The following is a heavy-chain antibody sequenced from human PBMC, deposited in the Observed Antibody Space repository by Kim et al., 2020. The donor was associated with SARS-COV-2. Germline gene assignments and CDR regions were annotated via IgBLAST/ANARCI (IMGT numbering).Heavy chain of an antibody. CDR3: ARLGGSGSTEIMMDY. CDR2: IYYSGST. Sequence: SETLSLTCTVSGCSISSSSYYWGWIRQPPGKGLEWIGSIYYSGSTYYNPSLKSRVTISVDTSKNQFSLKLSSVTAADTAVYYCARLGGSGSTEIMMDYWG. CDR1: GCSISSSSYY. J-gene: IGHJ4*01. D-gene: IGHD3-10*01. V-gene: IGHV4-39*01.